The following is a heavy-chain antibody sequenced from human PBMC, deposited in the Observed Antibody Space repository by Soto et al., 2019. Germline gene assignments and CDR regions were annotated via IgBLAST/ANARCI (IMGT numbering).Heavy chain of an antibody. CDR3: ARDSSSSGYYYGMEV. CDR1: NETLTTYG. J-gene: IGHJ6*02. V-gene: IGHV1-18*01. Sequence: QVHLVQSGAEVKKPGASVKVSCKASNETLTTYGISRVRQAPGQGLEWMGWVSGYSGHSSSAQEFQDRVIMTTDTSTNTAYMERRSLTSDDSAVYFCARDSSSSGYYYGMEVWGQGTTVTVSS. D-gene: IGHD6-6*01. CDR2: VSGYSGHS.